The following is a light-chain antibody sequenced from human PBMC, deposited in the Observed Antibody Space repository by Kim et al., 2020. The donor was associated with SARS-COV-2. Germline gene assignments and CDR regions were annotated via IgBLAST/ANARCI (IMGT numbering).Light chain of an antibody. CDR3: QQYGDSPKT. J-gene: IGKJ1*01. Sequence: SPVERAHLSCRSRQRFTSTYLAWYQQRPGQAPRLLISDVSSRATGSPDRFSGSGSGTDFTLTISRLGPEDFVMYYGQQYGDSPKTFGQGTKVDIK. V-gene: IGKV3-20*01. CDR1: QRFTSTY. CDR2: DVS.